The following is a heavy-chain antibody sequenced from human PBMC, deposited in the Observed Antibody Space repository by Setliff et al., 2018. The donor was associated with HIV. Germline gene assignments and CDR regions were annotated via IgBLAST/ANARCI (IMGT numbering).Heavy chain of an antibody. Sequence: LSLTCTVSGGSISSGDYYWTWIRQPPGKGLERIGYIYNSGSTYYEPSLRGRVTISIDRSKNQFSLKLNSVTAADTAVYYCARETNASGSLTAYWYFDLWGRGTLVTVSS. D-gene: IGHD3-10*01. CDR2: IYNSGST. CDR1: GGSISSGDYY. V-gene: IGHV4-30-4*08. CDR3: ARETNASGSLTAYWYFDL. J-gene: IGHJ2*01.